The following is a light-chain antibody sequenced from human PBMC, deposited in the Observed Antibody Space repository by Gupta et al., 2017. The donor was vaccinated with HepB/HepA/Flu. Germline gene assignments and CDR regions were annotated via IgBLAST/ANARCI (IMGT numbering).Light chain of an antibody. J-gene: IGLJ3*02. CDR1: RRDVGGYNY. CDR2: DVS. CDR3: SSYTSSSSWV. V-gene: IGLV2-14*01. Sequence: QSALTQPASVSGSPGQSITISCTGTRRDVGGYNYVSWYQQHPGKAPKLMIYDVSKRPSGVASRFSGSKSGNTASLTISGRQAEDEADYYGSSYTSSSSWVFGGGTKLTVL.